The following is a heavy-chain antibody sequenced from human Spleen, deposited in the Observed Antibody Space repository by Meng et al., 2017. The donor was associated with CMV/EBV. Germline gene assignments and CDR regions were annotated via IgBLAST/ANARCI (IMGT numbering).Heavy chain of an antibody. Sequence: GESLKISCAVSGFNFSTFAMSWVRQAPGKGLEWVANIKKDGTEKYYVDSVKGRFTISRDNAKNSLYLQMNSLRAEDTAVYYCAREPGNAGSPFDYWGQGTLVTVSS. CDR2: IKKDGTEK. J-gene: IGHJ4*02. CDR1: GFNFSTFA. CDR3: AREPGNAGSPFDY. D-gene: IGHD1-1*01. V-gene: IGHV3-7*01.